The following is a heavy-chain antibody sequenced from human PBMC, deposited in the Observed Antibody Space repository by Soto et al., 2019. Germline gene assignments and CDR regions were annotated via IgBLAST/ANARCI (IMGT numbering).Heavy chain of an antibody. J-gene: IGHJ4*02. Sequence: QVQLQQWGAGLLKPSETLSLTCTVYGGSFSGYYWSWIRQPPGKGLEWIGEINHSGSTNYNPSLKRRVTISXXTXKXRFSLKLSSVTAADTAVYYCARGRIGSLYYGYPFDYWGQGTLVTVSS. CDR3: ARGRIGSLYYGYPFDY. D-gene: IGHD3-10*01. V-gene: IGHV4-34*01. CDR1: GGSFSGYY. CDR2: INHSGST.